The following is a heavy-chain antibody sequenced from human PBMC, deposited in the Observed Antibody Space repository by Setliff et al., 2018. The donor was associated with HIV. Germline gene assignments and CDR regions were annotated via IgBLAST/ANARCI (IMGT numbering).Heavy chain of an antibody. V-gene: IGHV4-39*07. CDR3: ARGVPLLPPHY. CDR2: IYYGGRT. Sequence: PSETLSLTCTVSGGSISSSSYYWGWIRQPPGKGLEWIGSIYYGGRTYYSPSLKSRVTISVDTSKSQFSLKLSSVTAADTAVYYCARGVPLLPPHYWGQGTLVTVSS. CDR1: GGSISSSSYY. D-gene: IGHD2-21*02. J-gene: IGHJ4*02.